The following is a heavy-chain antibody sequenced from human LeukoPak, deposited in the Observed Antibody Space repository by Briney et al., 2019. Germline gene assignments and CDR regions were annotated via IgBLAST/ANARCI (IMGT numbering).Heavy chain of an antibody. CDR3: ARNLPAADY. Sequence: GGSLRLSCAASGFIFTDYWMYWVRQAPGRGLAWVANIKEDGSEKNYVDSVKGRFTISRDNAKNSLYLQMHSLRAEDTAVYYCARNLPAADYWGQGTLVTVSS. J-gene: IGHJ4*02. D-gene: IGHD2-2*01. CDR2: IKEDGSEK. CDR1: GFIFTDYW. V-gene: IGHV3-7*01.